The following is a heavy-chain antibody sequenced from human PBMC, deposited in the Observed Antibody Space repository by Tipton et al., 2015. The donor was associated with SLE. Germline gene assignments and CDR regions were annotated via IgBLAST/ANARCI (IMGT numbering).Heavy chain of an antibody. D-gene: IGHD1-1*01. V-gene: IGHV4-38-2*01. CDR3: AAGSGTPDY. CDR2: IYHSGGT. J-gene: IGHJ4*02. CDR1: GYSISSGYY. Sequence: TLSLTCGVSGYSISSGYYWGWIRQPPGKGLEWIGSIYHSGGTYYNPPLKSRVTISVDTSNNQFSLKLSSVTAADTAVYYCAAGSGTPDYWGQGTLVTVSS.